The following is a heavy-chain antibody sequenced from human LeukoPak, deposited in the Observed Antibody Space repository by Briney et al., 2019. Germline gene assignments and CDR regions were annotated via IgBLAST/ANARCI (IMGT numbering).Heavy chain of an antibody. Sequence: GASVKVSCKASGYTFTGYHIHWVRQAPGQGLEWMGRINPYSGDTNFAQKFQGRVTMTRDTSISTAYMDLSSLTPDDTAVYFCARDPPDDYSNQLQLRYYYYMDVWGKGTTVTVSS. CDR1: GYTFTGYH. V-gene: IGHV1-2*06. J-gene: IGHJ6*03. D-gene: IGHD4-11*01. CDR2: INPYSGDT. CDR3: ARDPPDDYSNQLQLRYYYYMDV.